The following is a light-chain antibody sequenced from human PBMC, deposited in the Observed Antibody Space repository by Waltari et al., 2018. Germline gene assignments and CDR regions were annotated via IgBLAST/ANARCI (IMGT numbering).Light chain of an antibody. CDR1: KSTIGADFD. CDR3: QSYDTTLSAVV. J-gene: IGLJ2*01. CDR2: SFS. Sequence: QSVLPHPPPVSGAPGQTVTIPCSGTKSTIGADFDVHWYPQVPGTAPKLLLHSFSNRPSGVSDRFSGFKSGASASLVITGLQAEDEAMYYCQSYDTTLSAVVFGGGTRLTV. V-gene: IGLV1-40*01.